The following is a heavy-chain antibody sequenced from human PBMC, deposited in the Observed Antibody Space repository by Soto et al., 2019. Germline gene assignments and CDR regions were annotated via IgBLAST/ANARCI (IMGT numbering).Heavy chain of an antibody. Sequence: GASVKVSCKASGYTFTSYYMHWVRQAPGQGLEWMGIINPSGGSTSYAQKFQGRVTMTRDTSTSTVYMELSSLRSEDTAVYYCARSYWPYYYDSSGYLDYWGQGTLVTVSS. CDR3: ARSYWPYYYDSSGYLDY. CDR1: GYTFTSYY. CDR2: INPSGGST. V-gene: IGHV1-46*01. J-gene: IGHJ4*02. D-gene: IGHD3-22*01.